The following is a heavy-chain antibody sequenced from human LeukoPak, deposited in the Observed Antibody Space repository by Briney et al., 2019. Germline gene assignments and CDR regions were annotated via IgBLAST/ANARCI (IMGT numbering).Heavy chain of an antibody. CDR2: ISGSGGST. J-gene: IGHJ4*02. Sequence: GGSLRLSCAASGFTFSTYTMNWVRQAPGKGLEWVPAISGSGGSTYYADSVKGRFTISRDNAKNSLYLQMNSLRAEDTAVYYCARGWLGDWGQGTLVTVSS. V-gene: IGHV3-23*01. D-gene: IGHD1-26*01. CDR1: GFTFSTYT. CDR3: ARGWLGD.